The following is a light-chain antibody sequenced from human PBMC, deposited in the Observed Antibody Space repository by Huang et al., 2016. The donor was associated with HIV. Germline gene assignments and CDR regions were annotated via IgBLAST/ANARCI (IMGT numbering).Light chain of an antibody. J-gene: IGKJ1*01. V-gene: IGKV3-20*01. Sequence: EIVLTQSPGTLSLSPGERATLSCRASQSVSSTYLAWYQQKTGQAPRLLIYGASSRATGIPDRFSGSGSGTDFTLTISRLEPEDFAVYYCQQYGSSPTAFGQGTKVE. CDR1: QSVSSTY. CDR2: GAS. CDR3: QQYGSSPTA.